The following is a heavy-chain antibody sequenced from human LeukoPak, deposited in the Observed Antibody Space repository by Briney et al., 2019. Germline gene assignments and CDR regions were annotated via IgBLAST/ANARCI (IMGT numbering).Heavy chain of an antibody. CDR3: ARGGINYDFWSGYYRAFGGADY. D-gene: IGHD3-3*01. CDR2: MNPNSGNT. J-gene: IGHJ4*02. V-gene: IGHV1-8*03. CDR1: GYTFTSYD. Sequence: ASVKVSCKASGYTFTSYDINWVRQATGQGLEWMGWMNPNSGNTGYAQKFQGRVTITRNTSISTAYMELSSLRSEDTAVYYCARGGINYDFWSGYYRAFGGADYWGQGTLVTVSS.